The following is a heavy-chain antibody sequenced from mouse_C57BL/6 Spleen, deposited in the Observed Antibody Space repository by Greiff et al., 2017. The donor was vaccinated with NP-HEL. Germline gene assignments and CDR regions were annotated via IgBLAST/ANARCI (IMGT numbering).Heavy chain of an antibody. CDR1: GFSLTSYG. CDR3: ASGGHYGSSSPFAY. J-gene: IGHJ3*01. Sequence: VQLVESGPGLVAPSQSLSITCPVSGFSLTSYGVDWVRQSPGKGLEWLGVIWGVGSTNYNSALKSRLSISKDNSKSQVFLKMNSLQTDDTAMYYCASGGHYGSSSPFAYWGQGTLVTVSA. CDR2: IWGVGST. D-gene: IGHD1-1*01. V-gene: IGHV2-6*01.